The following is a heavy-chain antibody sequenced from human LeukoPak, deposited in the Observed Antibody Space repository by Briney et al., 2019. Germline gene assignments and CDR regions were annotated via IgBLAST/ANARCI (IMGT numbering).Heavy chain of an antibody. CDR1: GFTFSSYW. J-gene: IGHJ4*02. D-gene: IGHD3-3*01. CDR2: IKQGASEK. V-gene: IGHV3-7*01. CDR3: ASLKDYYDFWRGYDHYFDY. Sequence: PGGSLTLSCTASGFTFSSYWMSWVRQAPGKGLEWVANIKQGASEKYYVDSVKRRFTIARDNAKNSMYLQMNSLRAEDTAVYYCASLKDYYDFWRGYDHYFDYWGQGILVTVSS.